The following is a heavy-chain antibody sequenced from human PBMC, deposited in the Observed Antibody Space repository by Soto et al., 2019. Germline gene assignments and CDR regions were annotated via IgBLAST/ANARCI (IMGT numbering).Heavy chain of an antibody. Sequence: SETLSLTCTVSGGSISSYYWSWIRQPPGKGLEWIGYIYYSGSTNYNPSLKSRVTISVDTSKNQFSLKLSSVTAADTAVYYCARVATTYYYYYYMDVWGKGTTVTVSS. V-gene: IGHV4-59*08. D-gene: IGHD5-12*01. CDR2: IYYSGST. CDR1: GGSISSYY. J-gene: IGHJ6*03. CDR3: ARVATTYYYYYYMDV.